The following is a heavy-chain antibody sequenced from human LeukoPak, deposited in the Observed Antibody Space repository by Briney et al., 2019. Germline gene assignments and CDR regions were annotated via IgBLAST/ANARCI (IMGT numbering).Heavy chain of an antibody. D-gene: IGHD1-26*01. CDR1: GYTFTGYY. J-gene: IGHJ4*02. CDR3: ARGERELRGYYFVY. Sequence: ASVKVSCKASGYTFTGYYMHWARQAPGQGLEWMGGIIPIFGTANYAQKFQGRVTITTDESTSTAYMELSSLRSEDTAVYYCARGERELRGYYFVYWGQGTLVTVSS. CDR2: IIPIFGTA. V-gene: IGHV1-69*05.